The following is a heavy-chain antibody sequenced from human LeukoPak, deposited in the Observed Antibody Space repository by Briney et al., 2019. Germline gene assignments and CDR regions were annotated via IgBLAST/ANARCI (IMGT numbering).Heavy chain of an antibody. V-gene: IGHV4-34*01. CDR1: GGSFSGYY. CDR2: INHSGST. CDR3: ARFRSPGYYYYYMDV. J-gene: IGHJ6*03. D-gene: IGHD3-10*01. Sequence: SETLSLTCAVYGGSFSGYYWSWIRQPPGKGLEWIGEINHSGSTNYNPSLKSRVTISVDTSKNQFSLKLSSVTAADTAVYYCARFRSPGYYYYYMDVWGKGTTVTISS.